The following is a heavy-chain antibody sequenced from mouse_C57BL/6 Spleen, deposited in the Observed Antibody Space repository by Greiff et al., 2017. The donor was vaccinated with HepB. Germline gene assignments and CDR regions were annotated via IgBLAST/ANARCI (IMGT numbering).Heavy chain of an antibody. D-gene: IGHD1-1*01. J-gene: IGHJ4*01. CDR2: IWSGGST. V-gene: IGHV2-2*01. CDR1: GFSLTSYG. CDR3: ARLYGSSYNAMDY. Sequence: VHLVESGPGLVQPSQSLSITCTVSGFSLTSYGVHWVRQSPGKGLEWLGVIWSGGSTDYNAAFISRLSISKDNSKSQVFFKMNSLQADDTAIYYCARLYGSSYNAMDYWGQGTSVTVSS.